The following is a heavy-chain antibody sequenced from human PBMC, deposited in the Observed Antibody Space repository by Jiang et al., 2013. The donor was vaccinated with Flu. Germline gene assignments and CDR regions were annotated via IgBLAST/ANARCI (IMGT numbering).Heavy chain of an antibody. Sequence: TCAISGDSVSSNSVGWNWIRQSPSRGLEWLGRTYYRSKWYNDYAVSVKGRITINPDTSKNQFSLQLNSVTPEDTAVYYCARLAGTTYTSYFDYWGQGTLVTVSS. D-gene: IGHD1-14*01. CDR1: GDSVSSNSVG. V-gene: IGHV6-1*01. CDR3: ARLAGTTYTSYFDY. CDR2: TYYRSKWYN. J-gene: IGHJ4*02.